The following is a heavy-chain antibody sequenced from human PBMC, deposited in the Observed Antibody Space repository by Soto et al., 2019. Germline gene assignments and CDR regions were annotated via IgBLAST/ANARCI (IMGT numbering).Heavy chain of an antibody. J-gene: IGHJ4*02. Sequence: QVQLRESGPGLVKPSETLSLTCTVSGGSITSFYWSWVRQPPGKGLEWIGYIYYNGNTNYNPSLKSRVTISVDTSKNQCSLNLSSVTAADTAVYYCTRGSSGWFPRPLDYWGQGTLDTVSS. CDR3: TRGSSGWFPRPLDY. CDR2: IYYNGNT. CDR1: GGSITSFY. D-gene: IGHD6-19*01. V-gene: IGHV4-59*01.